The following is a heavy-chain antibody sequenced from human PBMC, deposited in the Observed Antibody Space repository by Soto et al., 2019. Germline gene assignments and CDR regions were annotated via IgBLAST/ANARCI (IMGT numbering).Heavy chain of an antibody. J-gene: IGHJ4*02. CDR3: ARDFEGLGY. Sequence: EVQLVESGGGLVQPGGSLTLSCAASGFTFTNYRMHWVRRALGKGLVWVSSIHNDGTTNYADSVKGRFTISRDNAKNTLYLQMNSLRAEDTAVYYCARDFEGLGYWGRGTLVTVSS. CDR2: IHNDGTT. V-gene: IGHV3-74*01. CDR1: GFTFTNYR. D-gene: IGHD3-16*01.